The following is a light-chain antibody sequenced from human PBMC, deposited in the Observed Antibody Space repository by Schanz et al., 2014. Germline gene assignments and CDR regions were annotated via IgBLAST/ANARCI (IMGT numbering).Light chain of an antibody. Sequence: DIQMTQSPSTLSASVGDRVTITCRASQSMSRWLAWYQQKPGKAPKLLIYKASSLESGVPPRFSGSESGTEFTLTISSLQPDDFATYFCQQYKDYPRTFGRGTKVEIK. J-gene: IGKJ1*01. CDR1: QSMSRW. CDR2: KAS. CDR3: QQYKDYPRT. V-gene: IGKV1-5*03.